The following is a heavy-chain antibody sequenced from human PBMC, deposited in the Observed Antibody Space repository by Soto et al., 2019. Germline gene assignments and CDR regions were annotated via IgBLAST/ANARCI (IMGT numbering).Heavy chain of an antibody. CDR3: ARDLGGWPDY. Sequence: SDTLSLTCAVSGGSLSSGGYSWSWIRQPPGKGLEWIGYIYHSGSTYYNPSLKSRVTISVDRSKNQFSLKLSSVTAADTAVYYCARDLGGWPDYWGQGTLVTVSS. CDR1: GGSLSSGGYS. J-gene: IGHJ4*02. D-gene: IGHD2-15*01. CDR2: IYHSGST. V-gene: IGHV4-30-2*01.